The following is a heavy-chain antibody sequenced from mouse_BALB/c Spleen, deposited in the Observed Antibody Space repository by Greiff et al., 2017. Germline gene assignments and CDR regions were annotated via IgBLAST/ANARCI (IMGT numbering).Heavy chain of an antibody. D-gene: IGHD1-1*01. CDR1: GFTFSSYG. V-gene: IGHV5-6*01. J-gene: IGHJ4*01. CDR2: ISSGGSYT. CDR3: ARGGDYYGSFYAMDY. Sequence: EVKRVESGGDLVKPGGSLKLSCAASGFTFSSYGMSWVRQTPDKRLEWVATISSGGSYTYYPDSVKGRFTISRDNAKNTLYLQMSSLKSEDTAMYYCARGGDYYGSFYAMDYWGQGTSVTVSS.